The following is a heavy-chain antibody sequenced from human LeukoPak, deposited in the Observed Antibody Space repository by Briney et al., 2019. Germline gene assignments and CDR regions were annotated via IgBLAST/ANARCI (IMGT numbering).Heavy chain of an antibody. J-gene: IGHJ5*02. CDR1: GGSISSYY. V-gene: IGHV4-59*01. CDR3: AMMHYDFWSGYFGP. Sequence: PSETPSLTCTVSGGSISSYYWSWIRLPPGKGLEWIGYIYNSGGTSYNPSLKSRATISIDSSKNQFSLRLSSVTAADTAIYYCAMMHYDFWSGYFGPWGQGTLVSVSS. CDR2: IYNSGGT. D-gene: IGHD3-3*01.